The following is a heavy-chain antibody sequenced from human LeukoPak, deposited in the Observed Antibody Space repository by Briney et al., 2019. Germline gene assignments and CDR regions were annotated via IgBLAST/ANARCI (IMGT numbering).Heavy chain of an antibody. D-gene: IGHD4/OR15-4a*01. CDR3: ARGNNGAFDY. J-gene: IGHJ4*02. CDR1: GFTFSDYW. V-gene: IGHV3-7*01. CDR2: TEQDGSEK. Sequence: GGSLRLSCAASGFTFSDYWITWVRQAPGEGLVWVANTEQDGSEKNYVDSVKGRFTVSRDNAKKSVYLQLNSLRVEDTAVYYCARGNNGAFDYWGQGSLVTVSS.